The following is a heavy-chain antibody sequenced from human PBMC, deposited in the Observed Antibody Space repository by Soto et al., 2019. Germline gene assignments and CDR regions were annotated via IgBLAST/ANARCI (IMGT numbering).Heavy chain of an antibody. CDR3: AKDGNIYTTGWYAPSLDY. D-gene: IGHD6-19*01. CDR1: GFTFSNYG. J-gene: IGHJ4*02. Sequence: QVQLVESGGGVAQPGRSLRLSCAASGFTFSNYGMHWVRQAPGKGLEWVGVISYDGSNQYYADSVEGRITISRDNSKNTLYLQVNSLRSEDTAVYYSAKDGNIYTTGWYAPSLDYWGQGTLVTVSS. CDR2: ISYDGSNQ. V-gene: IGHV3-30*18.